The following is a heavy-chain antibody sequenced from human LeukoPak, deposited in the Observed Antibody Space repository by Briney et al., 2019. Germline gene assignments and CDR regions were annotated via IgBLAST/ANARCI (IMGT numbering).Heavy chain of an antibody. CDR2: INPNSGGT. V-gene: IGHV1-2*06. D-gene: IGHD3-22*01. Sequence: ASVRVSCKASGYTFTGYYMHWVRQAPGQGLEWVGRINPNSGGTNYAQKFQGRVTMTRDTSISTAYMELSRLRSDDTAVYYCATDDSSGYYSGPWGQGTLVTVSS. CDR1: GYTFTGYY. J-gene: IGHJ5*02. CDR3: ATDDSSGYYSGP.